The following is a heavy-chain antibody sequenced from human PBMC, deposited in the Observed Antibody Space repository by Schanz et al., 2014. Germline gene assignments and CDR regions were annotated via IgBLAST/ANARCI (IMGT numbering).Heavy chain of an antibody. CDR1: GGTFSSDT. V-gene: IGHV1-69*02. D-gene: IGHD3-10*01. CDR3: GRGFSRSYIDF. Sequence: QVHLVQSGAEVKKPGSSVKVSCKASGGTFSSDTFSWVRQAPGQGLEWMGRIVPIAGITNYAQRFQGRVTITADKSSDTAYMELSSLRSEDTAVYYCGRGFSRSYIDFCGQGTLITVSS. J-gene: IGHJ4*02. CDR2: IVPIAGIT.